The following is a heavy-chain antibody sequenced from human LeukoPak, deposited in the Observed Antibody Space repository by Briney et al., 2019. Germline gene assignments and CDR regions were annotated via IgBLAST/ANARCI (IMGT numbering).Heavy chain of an antibody. CDR2: IWYDGSNK. Sequence: GGSLRLSCAASGFTFRSYGMHWVRQAPGKGLEWVAVIWYDGSNKYYADSVKGRFTVSRDNSKNTLYLQMNSLRAEDTAVYYCATAVASSSRWYADYWGQGTLVTVSS. J-gene: IGHJ4*02. V-gene: IGHV3-33*01. D-gene: IGHD6-19*01. CDR1: GFTFRSYG. CDR3: ATAVASSSRWYADY.